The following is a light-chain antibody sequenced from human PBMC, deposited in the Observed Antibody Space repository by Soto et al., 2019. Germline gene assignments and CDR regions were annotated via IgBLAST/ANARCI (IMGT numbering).Light chain of an antibody. CDR2: DVS. V-gene: IGLV2-14*01. CDR1: SSDVGGYNY. CDR3: SSYTRSSTYV. J-gene: IGLJ1*01. Sequence: QSALTQPASVSGSPGQSITISCTGTSSDVGGYNYVSWYQQNPGKAPKLMIYDVSNRPSGVSNRFPASKSGNTASLKISGLQAEDEADYYSSSYTRSSTYVSGTGTKATVL.